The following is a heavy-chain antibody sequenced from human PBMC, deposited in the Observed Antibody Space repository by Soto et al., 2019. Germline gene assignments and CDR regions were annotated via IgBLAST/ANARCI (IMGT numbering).Heavy chain of an antibody. CDR1: GYTFTGYY. CDR3: ARAPKMTTVTPNWFDP. D-gene: IGHD4-4*01. Sequence: GASVKVSCKASGYTFTGYYMHWVRQAPGQGLEWMGWINPNSGGTNYAQKFQGWVTMTRDTSISTAYMELSRLRSDDTAVYYCARAPKMTTVTPNWFDPWGQGTLVTVSS. CDR2: INPNSGGT. V-gene: IGHV1-2*04. J-gene: IGHJ5*02.